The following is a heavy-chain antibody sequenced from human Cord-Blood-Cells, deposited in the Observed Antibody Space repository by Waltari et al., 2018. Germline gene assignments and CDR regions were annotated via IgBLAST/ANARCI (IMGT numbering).Heavy chain of an antibody. J-gene: IGHJ5*02. CDR3: ARCKDYGDYWFDP. Sequence: QVQLVQSGAEVKKPGASVKVSCKASGYTFTSYAMHWVRQAPGQRLEWMGWINAGNGNTKYSQKFQGRVTITRDTSAGTAYMELSSLSSEDTAVYYCARCKDYGDYWFDPWGQGTLVTVSS. CDR1: GYTFTSYA. CDR2: INAGNGNT. D-gene: IGHD4-17*01. V-gene: IGHV1-3*01.